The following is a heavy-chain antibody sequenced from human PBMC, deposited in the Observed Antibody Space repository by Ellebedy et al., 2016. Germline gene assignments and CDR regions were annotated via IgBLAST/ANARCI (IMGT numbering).Heavy chain of an antibody. V-gene: IGHV3-21*05. D-gene: IGHD3-10*01. J-gene: IGHJ6*02. Sequence: GESLKISXAASGFSFSSYGMYWVRQAPGKGLEWVSYISSRSSYTNYADSVKGRFTISGDKAKNSLYLQMNSLRAEDTAVYYCARFLNKSESRSSLSPYYYGLDVWGQGTTVTVSS. CDR1: GFSFSSYG. CDR2: ISSRSSYT. CDR3: ARFLNKSESRSSLSPYYYGLDV.